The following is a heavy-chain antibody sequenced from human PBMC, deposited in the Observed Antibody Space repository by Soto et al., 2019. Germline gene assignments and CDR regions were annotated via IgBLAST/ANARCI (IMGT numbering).Heavy chain of an antibody. J-gene: IGHJ6*02. V-gene: IGHV1-69*13. Sequence: ASVKVSCKASGGTFSRYAFSWVRQAPGQGLEWMGGIVPIYGTRGFAQKFQGRLTITADEPTRTAYMELSSLRSEDTAVYYCARDLDYYGSGSHYYYGMGVWGQGTTVTVSS. CDR2: IVPIYGTR. D-gene: IGHD3-10*01. CDR1: GGTFSRYA. CDR3: ARDLDYYGSGSHYYYGMGV.